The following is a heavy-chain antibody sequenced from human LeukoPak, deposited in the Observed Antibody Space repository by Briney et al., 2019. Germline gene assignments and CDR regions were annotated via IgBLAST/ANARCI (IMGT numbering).Heavy chain of an antibody. CDR1: GGSISSSSYY. J-gene: IGHJ4*02. CDR2: IYYSGST. CDR3: ARGEKESPIYSGYGGVGYYFDY. V-gene: IGHV4-39*07. D-gene: IGHD5-12*01. Sequence: PSETLSLTCTVSGGSISSSSYYWGWIRQPPGKGLEWIGSIYYSGSTYYNPSLKSRVTISVDTSKNQFSLKLSSVTAADTAVYYCARGEKESPIYSGYGGVGYYFDYWGQGTLVTVSS.